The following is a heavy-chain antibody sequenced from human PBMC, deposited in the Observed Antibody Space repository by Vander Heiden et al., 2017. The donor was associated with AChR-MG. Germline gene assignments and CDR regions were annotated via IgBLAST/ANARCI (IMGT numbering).Heavy chain of an antibody. D-gene: IGHD3-16*01. CDR1: GFTFSDFY. CDR2: ISGRSNYI. J-gene: IGHJ4*02. Sequence: QVQLVESGGDLVQPGGSLRLSCVTSGFTFSDFYMSWIRHSPGKGLEWLAYISGRSNYIKYADSVKGRFTISRDNIKNSVHLELSSLTVDDTGIYYCARDWAFAYWGKGAPVIVS. CDR3: ARDWAFAY. V-gene: IGHV3-11*06.